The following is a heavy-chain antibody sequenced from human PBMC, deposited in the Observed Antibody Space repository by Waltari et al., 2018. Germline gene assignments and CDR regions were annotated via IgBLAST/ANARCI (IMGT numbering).Heavy chain of an antibody. V-gene: IGHV3-7*01. J-gene: IGHJ4*01. CDR1: GFTFTSYW. CDR2: ITHDGSET. CDR3: ARQVGTTTRFDY. D-gene: IGHD1-26*01. Sequence: EVQLVESGGGLVQPGGSLRLSCAASGFTFTSYWMSWVRQAPGKGLEWVANITHDGSETYYVDSVKGRFTISRDNAKNSLYLQMNSLRAEDTAVYYCARQVGTTTRFDYWGHGTLVTVSS.